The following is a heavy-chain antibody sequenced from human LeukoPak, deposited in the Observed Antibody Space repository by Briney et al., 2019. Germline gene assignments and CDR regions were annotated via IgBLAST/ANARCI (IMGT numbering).Heavy chain of an antibody. V-gene: IGHV1-69*06. D-gene: IGHD1-26*01. CDR2: IIPIFGTP. CDR1: GGTFSSYA. CDR3: AKLHWYSGSYYGATDY. J-gene: IGHJ4*02. Sequence: GASVKVSCKASGGTFSSYAISWVRQAPGQGLEWRGGIIPIFGTPIHAQNFQGRVTFTADNSTSTAYMELSSLRSEDTAGYYCAKLHWYSGSYYGATDYWGKETLVTVSS.